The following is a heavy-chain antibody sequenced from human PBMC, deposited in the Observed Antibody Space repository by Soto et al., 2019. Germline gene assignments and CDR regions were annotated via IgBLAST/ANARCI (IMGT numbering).Heavy chain of an antibody. D-gene: IGHD3-9*01. Sequence: SVKVSCKASGYTFTSYGISWVRQAPGQGLEWMGRISANLGIANYAQKFQGRVTITADKSTSTAYMELSSLRSEDTAVYYCARDRRGKYYDILTGYNHYYYYYMDVWGKGTTVTVSS. CDR1: GYTFTSYG. V-gene: IGHV1-69*04. CDR3: ARDRRGKYYDILTGYNHYYYYYMDV. J-gene: IGHJ6*03. CDR2: ISANLGIA.